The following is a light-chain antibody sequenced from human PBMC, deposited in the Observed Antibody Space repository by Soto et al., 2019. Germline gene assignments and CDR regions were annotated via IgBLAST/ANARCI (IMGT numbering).Light chain of an antibody. Sequence: IQLTQSPSSLSASVGDSVTITCRASKAIGSSFAWYQQKPGKVPEVLIYGSSTLPNGVPSRFSGSGSGTDFTLTISSLQPEDFATYSCQQLNSYPRTFGGGTKVDIK. CDR2: GSS. CDR1: KAIGSS. J-gene: IGKJ4*01. V-gene: IGKV1-9*01. CDR3: QQLNSYPRT.